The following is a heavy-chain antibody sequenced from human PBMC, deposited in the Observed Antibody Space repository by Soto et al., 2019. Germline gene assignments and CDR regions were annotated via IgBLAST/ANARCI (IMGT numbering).Heavy chain of an antibody. D-gene: IGHD2-8*01. CDR2: ISGSGGST. CDR3: AKGRRDNGVCLDY. Sequence: GGSLRPSCAASGFTFSSYAMSWVRQAPGKGLEWVSAISGSGGSTYYADSVKGRFTISRDNSKNTLYLQMNSLRAEDTAVYYCAKGRRDNGVCLDYWGQGTLVTVSS. V-gene: IGHV3-23*01. CDR1: GFTFSSYA. J-gene: IGHJ4*02.